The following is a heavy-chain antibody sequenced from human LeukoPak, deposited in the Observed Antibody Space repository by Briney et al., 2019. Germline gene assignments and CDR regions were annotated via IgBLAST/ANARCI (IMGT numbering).Heavy chain of an antibody. CDR2: INLDGSET. V-gene: IGHV3-7*05. D-gene: IGHD1-26*01. J-gene: IGHJ4*02. Sequence: LPGGSLRLSCAASGFTFSGSAIHWVRQASGKGLEWVANINLDGSETHYVDSVRGRFTISRDNAKKLLFLQMSRLRAEDTAVYYCARDNVGASPFDYWGQGTLATVSS. CDR3: ARDNVGASPFDY. CDR1: GFTFSGSA.